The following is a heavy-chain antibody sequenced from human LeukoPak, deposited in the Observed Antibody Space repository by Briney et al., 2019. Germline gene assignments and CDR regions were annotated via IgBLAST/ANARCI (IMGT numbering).Heavy chain of an antibody. J-gene: IGHJ4*02. CDR1: GFTFSSYG. CDR3: ATQVGATLIDY. CDR2: ISYDGSNK. D-gene: IGHD1-26*01. Sequence: GGSLRLSCAASGFTFSSYGMHWVRQAPGKRLEWVAVISYDGSNKYYADSVKGRFTISRDNSKNTLYLQMNSLRAEDTAVYYCATQVGATLIDYWGQGTLVTVSS. V-gene: IGHV3-30*03.